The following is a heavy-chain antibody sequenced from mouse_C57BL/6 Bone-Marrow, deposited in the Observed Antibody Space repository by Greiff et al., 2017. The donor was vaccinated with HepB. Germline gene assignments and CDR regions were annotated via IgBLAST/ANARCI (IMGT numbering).Heavy chain of an antibody. Sequence: QVQLQQPGAELVRPGSSVKLSCKASGYTFTSYWMHWVKQRPKQGLEWIGNIDPSDSETHYNQKFKGKATLTVDKSSSTAYMQLSSLTSEDSAVYYCARRNSTYWFAYWGQGTLVTVSA. CDR1: GYTFTSYW. V-gene: IGHV1-52*01. J-gene: IGHJ3*01. CDR3: ARRNSTYWFAY. D-gene: IGHD5-1*01. CDR2: IDPSDSET.